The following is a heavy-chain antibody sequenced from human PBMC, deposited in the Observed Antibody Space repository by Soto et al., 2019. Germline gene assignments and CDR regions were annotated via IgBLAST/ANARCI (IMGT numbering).Heavy chain of an antibody. CDR2: IIAIFGAA. V-gene: IGHV1-69*01. CDR3: ARGGYSSGWDK. J-gene: IGHJ4*02. Sequence: QVQLVQSGAEVKKPGSSVKVSCKASGGTFSNFAVSWVRQAPGQGLEWMGGIIAIFGAAHYPQQFQGRVTITTDESTATAYMELRSLRPEDTAVYYCARGGYSSGWDKWGQGTLITVSS. CDR1: GGTFSNFA. D-gene: IGHD6-19*01.